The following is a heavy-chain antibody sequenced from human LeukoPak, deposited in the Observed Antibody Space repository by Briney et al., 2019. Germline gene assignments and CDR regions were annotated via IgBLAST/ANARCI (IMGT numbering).Heavy chain of an antibody. CDR2: IWYDGSNK. CDR1: GFTFSNYG. Sequence: PGGSLRLSCAASGFTFSNYGMHWVRQAPGKGLEWVAVIWYDGSNKYYADSVKGRLTISRDKSKNTLYLQMNSLRAEDTAVYYCAGNYGPYYFDYWGQGTLVTVSS. D-gene: IGHD3-10*01. J-gene: IGHJ4*02. V-gene: IGHV3-33*01. CDR3: AGNYGPYYFDY.